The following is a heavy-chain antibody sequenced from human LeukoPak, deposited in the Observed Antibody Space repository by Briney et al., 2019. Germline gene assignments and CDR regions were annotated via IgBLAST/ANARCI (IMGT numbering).Heavy chain of an antibody. D-gene: IGHD6-19*01. Sequence: SVKVSCKASGGTFSSYAISWVRQAPGQGLEWMGGIIPIFGTANYAQKFPGRVTITADESTSTAYMELSSLRSEDTAVYYCARAQWLGYNWFDPWGQGTLVTVSS. CDR1: GGTFSSYA. CDR3: ARAQWLGYNWFDP. V-gene: IGHV1-69*13. CDR2: IIPIFGTA. J-gene: IGHJ5*02.